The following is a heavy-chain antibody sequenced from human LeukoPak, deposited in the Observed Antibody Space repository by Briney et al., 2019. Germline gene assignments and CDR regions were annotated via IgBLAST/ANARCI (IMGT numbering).Heavy chain of an antibody. CDR1: GGSISSYY. V-gene: IGHV4-59*01. D-gene: IGHD1-26*01. CDR3: ARGLGLYSGSYYDYYYYYMDV. CDR2: IYYSGST. Sequence: SETLSLTCTVSGGSISSYYWSWIRQPPGKGLEWIGYIYYSGSTNYNPSLKSRVTISVDTSKNQFSLKLSSVTAADTAVYYCARGLGLYSGSYYDYYYYYMDVWGKGTTVTVSS. J-gene: IGHJ6*03.